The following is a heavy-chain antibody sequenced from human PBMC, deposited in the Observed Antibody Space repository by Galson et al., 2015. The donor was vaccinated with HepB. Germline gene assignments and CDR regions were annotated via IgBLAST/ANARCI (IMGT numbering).Heavy chain of an antibody. J-gene: IGHJ3*02. D-gene: IGHD3-10*01. V-gene: IGHV1-69-2*01. Sequence: VKVSCKVSGYTFTDYYMHWVQQAPGKGLEWMGLVDPEDGETIYAEKFQGRVTITADTSTDTAYMELSSLRSEDTAVYYCASAMVQGEWAFDIWGQGTMVTVSS. CDR1: GYTFTDYY. CDR2: VDPEDGET. CDR3: ASAMVQGEWAFDI.